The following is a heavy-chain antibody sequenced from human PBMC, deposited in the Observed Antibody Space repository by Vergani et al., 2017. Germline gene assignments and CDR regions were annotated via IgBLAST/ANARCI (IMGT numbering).Heavy chain of an antibody. D-gene: IGHD6-19*01. J-gene: IGHJ5*02. V-gene: IGHV4-39*07. CDR2: IYYSGST. Sequence: QLQLPESGPGLVKPSETLSLTCTVSGGSISSSSYYWGWIRQPPGKGLEWIGSIYYSGSTYYNPSLKSRVTISVDTSKNQFSLKLSSVTAADTAGYYCAGDFARLTTRIAVAGSVWFDPWGQGTLVTVSS. CDR3: AGDFARLTTRIAVAGSVWFDP. CDR1: GGSISSSSYY.